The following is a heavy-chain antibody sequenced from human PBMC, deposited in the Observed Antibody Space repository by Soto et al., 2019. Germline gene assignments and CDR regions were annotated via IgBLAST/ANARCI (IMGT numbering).Heavy chain of an antibody. J-gene: IGHJ4*02. Sequence: QVQLVQPGAEVKKPGSSVKVSCKASGGTFSSYTISWVRQAPGQGLEWMGRIIPILGIANYAQKFQGRVTITADKSTSTAYMELSSLRSEDTAVYYCARGYCTNGVCYGTSFDYWGQGTLVTVSS. CDR1: GGTFSSYT. V-gene: IGHV1-69*02. CDR3: ARGYCTNGVCYGTSFDY. D-gene: IGHD2-8*01. CDR2: IIPILGIA.